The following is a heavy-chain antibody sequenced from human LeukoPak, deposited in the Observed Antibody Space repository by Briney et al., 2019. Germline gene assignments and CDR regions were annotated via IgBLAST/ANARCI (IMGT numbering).Heavy chain of an antibody. D-gene: IGHD2-2*01. CDR1: GFTFSSYA. J-gene: IGHJ4*02. CDR3: AKEAYCSSTSCYYGPPDY. CDR2: ISGSGGST. Sequence: GGSLRLSCAASGFTFSSYAMSWVRQAPGKGLEWVSAISGSGGSTYYADSVKGRFTISRDNSRNTLYPQMNSLRAEDTAVYYCAKEAYCSSTSCYYGPPDYWGQGTLVTVSS. V-gene: IGHV3-23*01.